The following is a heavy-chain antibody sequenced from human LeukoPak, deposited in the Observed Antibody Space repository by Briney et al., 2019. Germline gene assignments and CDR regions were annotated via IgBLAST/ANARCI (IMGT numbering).Heavy chain of an antibody. CDR3: ARAGLAAAGYQFDY. V-gene: IGHV1-2*02. CDR2: INPNSGGT. J-gene: IGHJ4*02. D-gene: IGHD6-13*01. Sequence: ASVKVSCKASGYTFTGYYMHWVRQAPGQGLEWMGWINPNSGGTNYAQKFQGRVTMTRDTSISTAYMELSRLRSDDTAVYYCARAGLAAAGYQFDYWGQGTLVTVSS. CDR1: GYTFTGYY.